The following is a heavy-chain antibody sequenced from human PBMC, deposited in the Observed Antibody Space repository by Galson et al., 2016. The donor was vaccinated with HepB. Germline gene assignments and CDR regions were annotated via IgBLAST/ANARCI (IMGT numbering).Heavy chain of an antibody. CDR3: ARGDIVGAIFDY. V-gene: IGHV3-30*03. CDR2: ISPDGSKI. J-gene: IGHJ4*02. D-gene: IGHD1-26*01. Sequence: SLRLSCAASGFIFNNFGMHWVRQAPGKGLEWVAVISPDGSKIYYADSVKGRFTISRDNSKSTLFLQMNSLRADDTAMYYCARGDIVGAIFDYWGQGTLVTVSS. CDR1: GFIFNNFG.